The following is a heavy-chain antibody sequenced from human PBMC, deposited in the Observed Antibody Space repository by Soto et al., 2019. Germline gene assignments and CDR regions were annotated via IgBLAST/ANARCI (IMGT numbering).Heavy chain of an antibody. Sequence: EVQLAESGGGLAQPGGSLRLSCAASGFTLSGYAMDWVRQAPGKGLEYVSGISSNGVGTYYANSVQGRFTISRDNSKNTVYHQMGSLRPEDMAVYYCARCARPDFYYMDVGGKGTTVTVSS. J-gene: IGHJ6*03. D-gene: IGHD6-6*01. CDR1: GFTLSGYA. CDR2: ISSNGVGT. CDR3: ARCARPDFYYMDV. V-gene: IGHV3-64*01.